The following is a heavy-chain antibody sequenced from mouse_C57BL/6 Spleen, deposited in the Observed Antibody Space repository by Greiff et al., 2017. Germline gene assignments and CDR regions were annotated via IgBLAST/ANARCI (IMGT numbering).Heavy chain of an antibody. V-gene: IGHV1-80*01. CDR1: GYAFSSYW. CDR3: ARYYGSSSYAMDY. D-gene: IGHD1-1*01. Sequence: VKLMESGAELVKPGASVKISCKASGYAFSSYWMNWVKQRPGKGLEWIGQIYPGDGDTNYNGKFKGKATLTADKSSSTAYMQLSSLTSEDSAVYFCARYYGSSSYAMDYWGQGTSVTVSS. J-gene: IGHJ4*01. CDR2: IYPGDGDT.